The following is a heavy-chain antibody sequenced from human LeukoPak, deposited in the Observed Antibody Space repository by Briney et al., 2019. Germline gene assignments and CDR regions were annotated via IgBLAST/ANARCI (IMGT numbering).Heavy chain of an antibody. D-gene: IGHD2-2*01. CDR3: ARAGYCSSTTCPDAFDI. CDR2: IYYRGRT. CDR1: GGSITSSSYY. V-gene: IGHV4-39*07. J-gene: IGHJ3*02. Sequence: SETLSLTCTVSGGSITSSSYYWGWIRQPPGKGLEWIGSIYYRGRTYYNPSLKSRVTISVDTSQNQLSLKMTSVTAADTAAYYCARAGYCSSTTCPDAFDIWGQETKVTVSS.